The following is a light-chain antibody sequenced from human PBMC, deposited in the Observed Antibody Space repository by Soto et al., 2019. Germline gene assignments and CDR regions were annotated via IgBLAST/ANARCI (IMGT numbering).Light chain of an antibody. Sequence: QSALTQPASVSGSPGQSITISCTGTSSDVGAYNYVSWYQQHPGKAPKLMIYDVSYRPAGVSNRFSGSKSGNTASLTISGLQAEDEADYYCNSYTSRSRIFGTGTKHTVL. CDR3: NSYTSRSRI. CDR1: SSDVGAYNY. V-gene: IGLV2-14*01. CDR2: DVS. J-gene: IGLJ1*01.